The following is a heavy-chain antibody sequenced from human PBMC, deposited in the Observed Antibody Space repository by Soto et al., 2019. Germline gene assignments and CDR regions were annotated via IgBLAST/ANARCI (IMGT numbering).Heavy chain of an antibody. CDR1: GGSVGSGYYY. V-gene: IGHV4-61*01. CDR3: AREGCSGGSCYSGYNLGIDY. D-gene: IGHD2-15*01. CDR2: IFYSANT. J-gene: IGHJ4*02. Sequence: PETLSLTCTVSGGSVGSGYYYWSWIRQPPGKGLEWIGNIFYSANTKYNPSLQSQVTISKDTSKNQFSLTLTSATAADTAVYFCAREGCSGGSCYSGYNLGIDYWGQGTLVGVSS.